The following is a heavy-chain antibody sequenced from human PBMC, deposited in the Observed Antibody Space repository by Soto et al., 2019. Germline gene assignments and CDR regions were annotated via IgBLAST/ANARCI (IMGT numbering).Heavy chain of an antibody. Sequence: DVPLLESGGGLDQPGGSLTLSCAASRFRFSDFAMRWVRQAPGKGLEWVASIGGAGSATFYADSVTGRFTITRDISKNTLYLEMDSLRDEDTARYRCAKDAFPYNGKWDWFDSWGQGTLVIVSS. D-gene: IGHD1-20*01. J-gene: IGHJ5*01. CDR1: RFRFSDFA. CDR2: IGGAGSAT. V-gene: IGHV3-23*01. CDR3: AKDAFPYNGKWDWFDS.